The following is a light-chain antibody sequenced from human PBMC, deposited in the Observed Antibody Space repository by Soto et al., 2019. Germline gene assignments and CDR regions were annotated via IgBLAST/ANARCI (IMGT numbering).Light chain of an antibody. CDR2: GAS. J-gene: IGKJ1*01. CDR1: QSVSSN. V-gene: IGKV3D-15*01. CDR3: QQHNSWPWT. Sequence: EIVLTQSPGTLSLSPGERATLSCRASQSVSSNLLAWYQEKPGQAPRLLIYGASSRATGIPDTFSGSGSGTEFTLTISSLQSDDFAVYFCQQHNSWPWTFGQGTKVDNK.